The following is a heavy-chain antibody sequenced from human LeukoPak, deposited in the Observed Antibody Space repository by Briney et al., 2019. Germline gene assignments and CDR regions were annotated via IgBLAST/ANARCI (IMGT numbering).Heavy chain of an antibody. V-gene: IGHV4-38-2*02. CDR2: ISHSGST. D-gene: IGHD1-1*01. CDR3: ARDTWKDYYYYFMDV. Sequence: SETLSLTCTVSGDSISNPYYWGWIRQPPGKGLEWIGSISHSGSTFYTPSLRSRVTISLDTSKNQFSLKLNSATAADTAVYYCARDTWKDYYYYFMDVWGKGTTVTVSS. CDR1: GDSISNPYY. J-gene: IGHJ6*03.